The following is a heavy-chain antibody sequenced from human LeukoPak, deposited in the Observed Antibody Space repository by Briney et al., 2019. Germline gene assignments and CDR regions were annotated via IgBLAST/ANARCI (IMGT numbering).Heavy chain of an antibody. J-gene: IGHJ4*02. Sequence: GGSLRLSCAASGFTFSDYYMSWIRQAPGKGLEWVSYISSSGSTICYADSVKGRFTISRDNAKNSLYLQMNSLRAEDTAVYYCASLESTVTTPIDYWGQGTLVTVSS. CDR1: GFTFSDYY. V-gene: IGHV3-11*01. CDR3: ASLESTVTTPIDY. CDR2: ISSSGSTI. D-gene: IGHD4-17*01.